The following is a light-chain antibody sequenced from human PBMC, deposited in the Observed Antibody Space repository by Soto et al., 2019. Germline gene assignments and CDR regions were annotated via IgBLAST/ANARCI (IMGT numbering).Light chain of an antibody. Sequence: IKLNHSPSSLSATVGDRVTITCRASQGISSYLAWYQQKPGRAPKLLIYTASTLQSGVPLRFSGSGSGTDFILTISSLQSEDFAVYYCQQYNIWPETFGQGTMVDIK. J-gene: IGKJ1*01. CDR3: QQYNIWPET. CDR2: TAS. V-gene: IGKV1-9*01. CDR1: QGISSY.